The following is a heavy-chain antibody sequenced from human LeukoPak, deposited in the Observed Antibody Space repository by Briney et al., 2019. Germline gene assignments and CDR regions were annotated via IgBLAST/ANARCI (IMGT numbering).Heavy chain of an antibody. CDR3: ARGRRAGSTSVDY. V-gene: IGHV1-8*01. CDR2: MNPNSGNT. D-gene: IGHD1-1*01. Sequence: EASVTVSFKASGYTFTSHDINWVRQAPGQGLEWMGWMNPNSGNTGYGQKFQGRVTMTSDTSISTAYMELNGLRSDDTAVYFCARGRRAGSTSVDYWGQGTLVTVSS. CDR1: GYTFTSHD. J-gene: IGHJ4*02.